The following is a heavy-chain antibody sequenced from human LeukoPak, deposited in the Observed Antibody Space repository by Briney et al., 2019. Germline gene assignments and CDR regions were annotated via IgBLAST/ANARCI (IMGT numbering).Heavy chain of an antibody. J-gene: IGHJ5*02. V-gene: IGHV3-7*01. CDR3: TKALDL. Sequence: PGGSLRLSCAASGFTFSESWMDWVRQAPGKGLEWVANINQDGTVTYSVDSAKGRFTISRDNAKNSLYLQMDSLRVEDTAMYYCTKALDLWGQGSLVTVSS. CDR1: GFTFSESW. CDR2: INQDGTVT.